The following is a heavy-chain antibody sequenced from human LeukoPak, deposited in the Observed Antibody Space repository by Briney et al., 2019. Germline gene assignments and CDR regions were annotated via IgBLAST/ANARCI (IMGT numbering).Heavy chain of an antibody. J-gene: IGHJ4*02. CDR1: GSTFTRYY. CDR2: INPSSGST. V-gene: IGHV1-46*01. CDR3: ARDRDPLSSGWNKPNFDY. D-gene: IGHD6-19*01. Sequence: ASVKVSCKASGSTFTRYYIHWVRQAPGQGLDWMGMINPSSGSTRFAQMFQDRVTMTRDTFASAVYMELSSLTSEDTAMYYCARDRDPLSSGWNKPNFDYWGQGTLVTVSS.